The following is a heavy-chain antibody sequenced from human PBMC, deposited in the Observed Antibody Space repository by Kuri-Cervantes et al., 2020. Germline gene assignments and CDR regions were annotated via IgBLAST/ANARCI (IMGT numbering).Heavy chain of an antibody. CDR3: ARLPFNAFDI. CDR2: INYSGNT. Sequence: ESLKISCTVSRGSISSRTYYWGWIRQPPGKGLEWIGNINYSGNTYYNPSLKSRVTMSVGTSENQFSLKLSSVTAADTAVYYCARLPFNAFDIWGQGTMVTVSS. CDR1: RGSISSRTYY. V-gene: IGHV4-39*01. J-gene: IGHJ3*02.